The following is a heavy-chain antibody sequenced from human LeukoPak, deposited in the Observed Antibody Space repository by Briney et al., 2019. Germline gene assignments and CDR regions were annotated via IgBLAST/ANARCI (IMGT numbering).Heavy chain of an antibody. CDR1: GGTFSSYA. V-gene: IGHV1-69*13. J-gene: IGHJ4*02. CDR2: IILIFGTA. D-gene: IGHD3-16*01. Sequence: GASVKVSCKASGGTFSSYAISWVRQAPGQGLEWMGGIILIFGTANYAQKFQGRVTITADESTSTAYMELSSLRSEDTAVYYYARDKGRGPLGYWGQGTLVTVSS. CDR3: ARDKGRGPLGY.